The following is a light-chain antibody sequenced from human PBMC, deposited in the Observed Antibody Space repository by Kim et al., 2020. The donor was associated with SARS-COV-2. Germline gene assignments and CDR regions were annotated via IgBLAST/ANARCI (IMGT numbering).Light chain of an antibody. J-gene: IGLJ1*01. CDR1: SANIGADYD. CDR3: QSYDNSLSCYV. Sequence: QRVTVSCTGSSANIGADYDVLCYQQVPGTAPKLLIYGKSNRPSVVPDRFSGSKSGTSASLAITGLQAEDEAYYYCQSYDNSLSCYVFGTGTKVTVL. V-gene: IGLV1-40*01. CDR2: GKS.